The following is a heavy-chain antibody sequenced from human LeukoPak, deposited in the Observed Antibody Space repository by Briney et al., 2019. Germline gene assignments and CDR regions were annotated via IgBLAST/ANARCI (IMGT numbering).Heavy chain of an antibody. CDR3: AKQRYSYEKVDN. J-gene: IGHJ4*02. CDR1: GYNLTTYW. V-gene: IGHV5-51*01. D-gene: IGHD1-26*01. CDR2: IYLSDSDI. Sequence: GESLKISCKASGYNLTTYWIAWVRQMPGKGLEWMGVIYLSDSDIRYSPSFEGQVTMSADKSISTAYLQWSSLKASDTAMYYCAKQRYSYEKVDNWGQGTLVTVSS.